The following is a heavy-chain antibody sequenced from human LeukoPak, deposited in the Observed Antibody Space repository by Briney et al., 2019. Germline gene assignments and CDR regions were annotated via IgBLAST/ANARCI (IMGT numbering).Heavy chain of an antibody. J-gene: IGHJ5*02. D-gene: IGHD3-3*01. CDR2: IIPIFGTA. CDR3: ARVGDYDSPSYRWFDP. CDR1: GGTFSSYA. Sequence: SVKVSCKASGGTFSSYAISWVRQAPGQGLEWMGGIIPIFGTANYAQKFQGRVTITADESTSTAYMELSSLRSEDTAVYYCARVGDYDSPSYRWFDPWGQGTLVTVSS. V-gene: IGHV1-69*01.